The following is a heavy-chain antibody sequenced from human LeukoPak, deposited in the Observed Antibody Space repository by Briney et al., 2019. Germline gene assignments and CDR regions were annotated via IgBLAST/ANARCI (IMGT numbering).Heavy chain of an antibody. V-gene: IGHV3-30*02. J-gene: IGHJ4*02. CDR3: ATPYYYGSGSYWPFDY. CDR1: GFTFSNYG. CDR2: IRFDGSNK. Sequence: GGSLRLSCAASGFTFSNYGMHWVRQAPGKGLEWVAFIRFDGSNKYYADSVKGRFTISRDNSKNTLYLQMNSLRAEDTAVYYCATPYYYGSGSYWPFDYWGQGTLVTVSS. D-gene: IGHD3-10*01.